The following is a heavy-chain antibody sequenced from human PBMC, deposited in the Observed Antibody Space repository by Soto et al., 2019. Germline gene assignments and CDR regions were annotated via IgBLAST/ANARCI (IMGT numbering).Heavy chain of an antibody. V-gene: IGHV4-34*01. CDR3: ARTRPYYYGSGSYSWFDP. J-gene: IGHJ5*02. Sequence: SETLSLTCAVYGGSFSGYYWSWIRQPPGKGLEWIGEINHSGSTNYNPSLKSRVTISVDTSKNQFSLKLSSVTAADTAVYYCARTRPYYYGSGSYSWFDPWGQGTLVTVSS. D-gene: IGHD3-10*01. CDR2: INHSGST. CDR1: GGSFSGYY.